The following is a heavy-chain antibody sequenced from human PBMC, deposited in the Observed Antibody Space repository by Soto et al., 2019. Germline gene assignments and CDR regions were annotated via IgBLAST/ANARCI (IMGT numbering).Heavy chain of an antibody. CDR3: SRSLNS. Sequence: GGSLRLSCAGSGFTFSTYWMDWVRQTPGKGLEWVANINQDGSEKNYVDSVKGRFTIYRDNAKNSLYLQMSSLTAEDSALYYCSRSLNSWGQGTLVTVSS. J-gene: IGHJ4*02. V-gene: IGHV3-7*01. CDR2: INQDGSEK. CDR1: GFTFSTYW.